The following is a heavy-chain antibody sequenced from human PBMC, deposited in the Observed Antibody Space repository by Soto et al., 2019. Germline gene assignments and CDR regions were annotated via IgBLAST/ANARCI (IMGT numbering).Heavy chain of an antibody. CDR2: INHSGST. Sequence: SETLSLTCAVYGGSFSGYYWSWIRQPPGKGLEWIGEINHSGSTNYNPSLKSRVTISVDTSKNQFSLKLSSVTTADTAVYYCAREFAGFVVVPAALRYNWNLGWFDPWGQGTLVTVSS. CDR1: GGSFSGYY. D-gene: IGHD2-2*01. V-gene: IGHV4-34*01. J-gene: IGHJ5*02. CDR3: AREFAGFVVVPAALRYNWNLGWFDP.